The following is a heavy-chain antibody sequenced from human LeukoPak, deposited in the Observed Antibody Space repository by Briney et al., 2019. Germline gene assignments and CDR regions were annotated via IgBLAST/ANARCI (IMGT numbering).Heavy chain of an antibody. J-gene: IGHJ3*02. V-gene: IGHV1-18*01. CDR1: GYTFTCYG. D-gene: IGHD3-3*01. CDR3: AREHITIFGVEPGAFDI. Sequence: ASVTVSCKASGYTFTCYGIIWVRQAPGQGLEWMGWITAYNGNTNYAQKLQGRVTLTTDTSTSTAYMEPRSLRSDDTAVYYCAREHITIFGVEPGAFDIWGQGTMVTVSS. CDR2: ITAYNGNT.